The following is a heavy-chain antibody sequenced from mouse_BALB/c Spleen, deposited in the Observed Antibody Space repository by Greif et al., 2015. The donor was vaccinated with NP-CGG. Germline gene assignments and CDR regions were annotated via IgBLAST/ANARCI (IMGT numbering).Heavy chain of an antibody. V-gene: IGHV1-7*01. Sequence: QVQLQQPGAELAKPGASVKTSCKASVYTLTSYWMHWVKQRPGQGLEWIGYINPSTGYTEYNQKFKDKATLTADKSSSTAYMQQSSLTSEDSAVYYCARRTTATYFDYWGQGTTLTVSS. CDR2: INPSTGYT. J-gene: IGHJ2*01. D-gene: IGHD1-2*01. CDR3: ARRTTATYFDY. CDR1: VYTLTSYW.